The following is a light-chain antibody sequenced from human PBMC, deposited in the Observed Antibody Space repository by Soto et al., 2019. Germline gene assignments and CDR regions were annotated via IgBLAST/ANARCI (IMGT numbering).Light chain of an antibody. V-gene: IGKV2-28*01. CDR3: MQALQKLT. J-gene: IGKJ4*01. Sequence: DIVMTKSPLSLPVTPGEPASISCRSSQSLLHSNGYTYLDWYLQKPGQSPQLLIYLGSNRASGVPDRFSGSGSGTDFTLKISRVEAEDVGVYYCMQALQKLTFGGGTKVEIK. CDR2: LGS. CDR1: QSLLHSNGYTY.